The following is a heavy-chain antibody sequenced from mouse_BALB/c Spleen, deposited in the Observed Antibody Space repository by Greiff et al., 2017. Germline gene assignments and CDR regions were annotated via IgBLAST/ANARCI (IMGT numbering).Heavy chain of an antibody. Sequence: EVQRVASGGGLVKPGGSLQLSCAASGFPFRSYTLSWVRPTPAPRLAWVATLSSGGGNTYSPDRVKGRFTIARDNAKNNLYLQMSSLRSEDPALYYWARGVWADGGQGTRGT. CDR3: ARGVWAD. CDR2: LSSGGGNT. J-gene: IGHJ3*01. V-gene: IGHV5-9*03. CDR1: GFPFRSYT.